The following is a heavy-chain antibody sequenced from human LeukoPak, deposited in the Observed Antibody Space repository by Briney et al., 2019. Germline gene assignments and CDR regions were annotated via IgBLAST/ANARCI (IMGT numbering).Heavy chain of an antibody. V-gene: IGHV4-59*01. CDR3: ARGRSGSYYQDY. CDR2: IYYSGST. Sequence: SETLSLTCTVSGGSIGSYHWSWIRQPPGKGLEWIGYIYYSGSTNYNPSLKSRVTISVDTSKNQFSLKLSSVTAADTAVYYCARGRSGSYYQDYWGQGTLVTVSS. J-gene: IGHJ4*02. D-gene: IGHD1-26*01. CDR1: GGSIGSYH.